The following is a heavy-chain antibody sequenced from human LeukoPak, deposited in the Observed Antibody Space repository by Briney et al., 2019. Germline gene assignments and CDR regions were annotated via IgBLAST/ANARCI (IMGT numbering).Heavy chain of an antibody. Sequence: ASVKVSCKASGYTFTGYYMHWVRQAPGQGLEWMGWINPNSGGTNYAQKFQGRVTMTRDTSISTAYMELSRLRSDDTAVYYCARDVVVAAPGYYMDVWGKGTTVPVSS. V-gene: IGHV1-2*02. D-gene: IGHD2-15*01. J-gene: IGHJ6*03. CDR2: INPNSGGT. CDR3: ARDVVVAAPGYYMDV. CDR1: GYTFTGYY.